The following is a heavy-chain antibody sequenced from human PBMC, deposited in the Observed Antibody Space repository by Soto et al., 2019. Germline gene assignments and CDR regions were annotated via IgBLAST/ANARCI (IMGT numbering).Heavy chain of an antibody. D-gene: IGHD5-12*01. CDR2: INHSGST. V-gene: IGHV4-34*01. CDR3: ARARGLYCGYDWGTSSLEFDY. J-gene: IGHJ4*02. CDR1: GGSFSGYY. Sequence: SETLSLTCAVYGGSFSGYYWSWIRQPPGKGLEWIGEINHSGSTNYNPSLKSRVTISVDTSKNQFSLKLSSVTAADTAVYYCARARGLYCGYDWGTSSLEFDYWGQGTPVTVSS.